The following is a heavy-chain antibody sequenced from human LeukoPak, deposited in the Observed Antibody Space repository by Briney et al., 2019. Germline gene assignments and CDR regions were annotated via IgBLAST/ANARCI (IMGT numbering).Heavy chain of an antibody. CDR3: ARGRSGLAAAGTYDY. Sequence: GASVKVSCKASGYTFTSSDINWVRQATGQGLEWMGWINPKSGRTGYAKKFQDRVSMTMNTSISTAYMEVSSLRFDDTAVYYCARGRSGLAAAGTYDYWSQGTLITVSS. D-gene: IGHD6-13*01. CDR2: INPKSGRT. CDR1: GYTFTSSD. V-gene: IGHV1-8*01. J-gene: IGHJ4*02.